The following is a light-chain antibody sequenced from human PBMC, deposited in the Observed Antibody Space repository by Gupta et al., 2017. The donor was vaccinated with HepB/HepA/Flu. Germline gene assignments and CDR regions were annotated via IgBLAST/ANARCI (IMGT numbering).Light chain of an antibody. CDR1: RSNIGAGYD. CDR3: QSYDSSLSGYV. CDR2: GNI. J-gene: IGLJ1*01. V-gene: IGLV1-40*01. Sequence: QSVLTQPPSVSGAPGQRVTISCTGSRSNIGAGYDVHWFQQLPGTAPKLLIYGNINRPSGVPDRFSGFKSGTSASLAITGLQAEDEADYYCQSYDSSLSGYVFGTGTKVTVL.